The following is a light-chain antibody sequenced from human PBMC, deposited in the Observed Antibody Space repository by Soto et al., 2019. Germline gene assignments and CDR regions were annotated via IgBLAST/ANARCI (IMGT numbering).Light chain of an antibody. J-gene: IGKJ1*01. CDR2: GAS. V-gene: IGKV3-20*01. Sequence: EIVLTQSPGTLSLSPGERATLSCMASQSVGSNLAWYQQKPGQAPRLLIYGASSRATGIPDRFSGSGSGTDFTLTISRLEPEDFAVYYCQQYGSSPWTFGQGTKVDIK. CDR1: QSVGSN. CDR3: QQYGSSPWT.